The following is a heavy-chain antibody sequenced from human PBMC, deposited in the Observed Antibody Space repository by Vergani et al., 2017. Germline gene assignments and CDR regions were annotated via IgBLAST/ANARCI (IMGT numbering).Heavy chain of an antibody. CDR2: IRSKAYGGTT. J-gene: IGHJ6*03. Sequence: EVQLVESGGGLVPPGRSLRLSCTASGFTFGDYAMSWFRQAPGKGLEWVGFIRSKAYGGTTEYAASVKGRFTISRDDSKSIAYLQMNSLKTEDTAVYYCRADTAMAGGYYYYYMDVWGKXP. CDR3: RADTAMAGGYYYYYMDV. V-gene: IGHV3-49*03. D-gene: IGHD5-18*01. CDR1: GFTFGDYA.